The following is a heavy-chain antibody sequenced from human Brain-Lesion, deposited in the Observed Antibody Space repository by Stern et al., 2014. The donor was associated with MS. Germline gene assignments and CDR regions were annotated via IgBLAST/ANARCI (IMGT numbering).Heavy chain of an antibody. CDR1: GFSLSSYW. D-gene: IGHD2-15*01. J-gene: IGHJ6*02. V-gene: IGHV3-7*01. CDR3: ARDCGSGSCYQTQYYYGVDV. Sequence: VQLEESGGGLVKPGGSLRLSCAGSGFSLSSYWMSWVRQAPGKGPELVATIKQDGSERYYVDSVKGRFTISRDNSKNSVFLQMNSLRVDDTSVYYWARDCGSGSCYQTQYYYGVDVWGQGTTVIVSS. CDR2: IKQDGSER.